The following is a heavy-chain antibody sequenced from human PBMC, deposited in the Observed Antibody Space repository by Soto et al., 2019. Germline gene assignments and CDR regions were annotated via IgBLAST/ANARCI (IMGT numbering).Heavy chain of an antibody. J-gene: IGHJ4*02. D-gene: IGHD6-19*01. CDR3: ARSPQYSSGWNGGFDY. CDR1: GDFLTTYY. CDR2: IFYGGHT. V-gene: IGHV4-59*01. Sequence: SETLSLTCDVSGDFLTTYYWNWIRQSPGKGLEWIGYIFYGGHTNYNPSLRGRATISVDTSKNQFSLKLSSVSAADTAVYYCARSPQYSSGWNGGFDYWGQGTLVTVSS.